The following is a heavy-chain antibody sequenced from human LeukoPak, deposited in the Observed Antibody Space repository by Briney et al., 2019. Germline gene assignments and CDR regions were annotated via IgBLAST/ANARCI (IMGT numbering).Heavy chain of an antibody. CDR2: ISSNGGST. CDR1: GFNFNNYA. CDR3: VKADYYDTSNYYYRYFQY. J-gene: IGHJ1*01. Sequence: GGSLRLSCSASGFNFNNYAMNWVRQAPGKGLEYVSAISSNGGSTYYADSVKGRCTISRDNSKNTLYLQMSSLRAEDTAVYYCVKADYYDTSNYYYRYFQYWCQGTLVTVSS. D-gene: IGHD3-22*01. V-gene: IGHV3-64D*08.